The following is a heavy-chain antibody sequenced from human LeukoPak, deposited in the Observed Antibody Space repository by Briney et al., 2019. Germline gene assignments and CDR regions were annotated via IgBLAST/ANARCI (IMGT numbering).Heavy chain of an antibody. D-gene: IGHD3-9*01. V-gene: IGHV2-70*11. CDR1: GFSLSTSGMS. CDR2: IDWDDDK. Sequence: SGPTLVNPTQTLTLTCTFSGFSLSTSGMSVSWIRQPPGKALEWPARIDWDDDKYYSTSLKTRLTISKDTSKSQVVLTMTNMDPVDTATYYCARIRDIRYYYGLDVWGQGTTVTVSS. CDR3: ARIRDIRYYYGLDV. J-gene: IGHJ6*02.